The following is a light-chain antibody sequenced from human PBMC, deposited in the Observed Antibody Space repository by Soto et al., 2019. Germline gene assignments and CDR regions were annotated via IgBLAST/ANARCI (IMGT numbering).Light chain of an antibody. CDR1: QDINNW. V-gene: IGKV1D-12*01. CDR2: TTT. Sequence: DIQMTQSPSSVSASVGDRVTITCRASQDINNWLAWYQQKPGQAPKLLIYTTTSLQSGGPSRFSGSGSGTDFNLTISSLQPEDFATYYCPQANSFPLTFGGGTKVEIK. J-gene: IGKJ4*01. CDR3: PQANSFPLT.